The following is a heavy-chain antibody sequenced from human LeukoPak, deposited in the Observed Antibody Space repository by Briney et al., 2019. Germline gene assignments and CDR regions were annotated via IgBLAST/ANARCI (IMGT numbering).Heavy chain of an antibody. Sequence: PSETLSLTCTVSGGSISSSSYYWGWIRQPPGKGLEWIGSIYYSGSTYYNPSLKSRVTISVDTSKNQFSLKLSSVTAADTAVYYCASGGSDDYGDYAFGYWGQGTLVTVSS. CDR1: GGSISSSSYY. CDR3: ASGGSDDYGDYAFGY. J-gene: IGHJ4*02. D-gene: IGHD4-17*01. CDR2: IYYSGST. V-gene: IGHV4-39*01.